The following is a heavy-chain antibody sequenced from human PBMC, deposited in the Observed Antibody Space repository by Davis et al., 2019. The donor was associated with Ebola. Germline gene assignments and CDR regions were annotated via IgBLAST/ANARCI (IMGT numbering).Heavy chain of an antibody. J-gene: IGHJ6*04. D-gene: IGHD3-22*01. V-gene: IGHV3-9*01. CDR2: INWNSGSV. Sequence: GGSLRLSCTASGFTFDDYATHWARQAPESGLDWLSGINWNSGSVDYADSVKGRFTISRDNAKNSLYLQMNCLRAEDTALYYCVKDRSGGLGGYLFGMDVWGKGTSVTVSS. CDR1: GFTFDDYA. CDR3: VKDRSGGLGGYLFGMDV.